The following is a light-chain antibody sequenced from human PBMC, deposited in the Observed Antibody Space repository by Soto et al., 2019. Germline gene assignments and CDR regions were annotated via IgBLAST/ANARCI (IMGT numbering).Light chain of an antibody. V-gene: IGLV2-14*01. J-gene: IGLJ1*01. CDR2: DVS. CDR3: SSKTTTSPLYV. Sequence: QSALTQPASVSGSPGQSIAISCAGTSGDIGAYNFVSWYQQYPAKAPKLLIFDVSNRPSGVSDRFTGSKSGNTASLTISGLQADDEADYYCSSKTTTSPLYVFGIGTKLTVL. CDR1: SGDIGAYNF.